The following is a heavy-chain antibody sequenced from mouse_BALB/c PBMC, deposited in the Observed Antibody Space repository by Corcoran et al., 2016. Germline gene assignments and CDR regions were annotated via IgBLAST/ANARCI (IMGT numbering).Heavy chain of an antibody. CDR1: GYTFTNYG. J-gene: IGHJ1*01. D-gene: IGHD1-1*01. V-gene: IGHV9-3-1*01. Sequence: QIQLVQSGPELKKPGETVKISCKASGYTFTNYGMNWVKQAPGKGLKWMGWINTYTGEPTYADDFKGRFAFSLETSASTAYLQINNLKNEDTATYFCASYYGNSWYFDVWGAVTTVTVSS. CDR2: INTYTGEP. CDR3: ASYYGNSWYFDV.